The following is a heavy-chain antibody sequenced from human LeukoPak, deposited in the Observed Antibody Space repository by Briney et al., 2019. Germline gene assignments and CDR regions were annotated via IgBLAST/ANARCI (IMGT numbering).Heavy chain of an antibody. CDR2: IGSDDST. CDR3: AKDLHFWSGIDY. V-gene: IGHV3-23*01. D-gene: IGHD3-3*02. Sequence: GGSLRLSCAASGFTFGTNAMSWVRQAPGKGLEWVSGIGSDDSTHYAESVKGRFTISRNNSKNTLYLQMNSLETEDTAIYYCAKDLHFWSGIDYWGQGTLVTVSS. CDR1: GFTFGTNA. J-gene: IGHJ4*02.